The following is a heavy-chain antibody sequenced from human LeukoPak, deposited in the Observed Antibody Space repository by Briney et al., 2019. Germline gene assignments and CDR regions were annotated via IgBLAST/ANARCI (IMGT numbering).Heavy chain of an antibody. Sequence: GESLKISCKGSGYNFTTYCIAWVRQLPGKGLEWMGIIYPGDSHTRYNPSFQGQVTISADNSITTDYLQWSSLRASDTAMYYCARGDSGDYADDAFDIWGQGTMVTVSS. CDR2: IYPGDSHT. CDR3: ARGDSGDYADDAFDI. V-gene: IGHV5-51*01. J-gene: IGHJ3*02. CDR1: GYNFTTYC. D-gene: IGHD4-17*01.